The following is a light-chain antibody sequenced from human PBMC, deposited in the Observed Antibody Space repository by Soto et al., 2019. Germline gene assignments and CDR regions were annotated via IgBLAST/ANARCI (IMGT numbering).Light chain of an antibody. Sequence: QTVVTQEPSFSVSPGGTVTLTCGLTSGSVSTSYYPSGYQQTPGQAPRTLIYSTNTRSSGVPDRVSGSILGNKAALTITGAQADDESDYYCVVYMSGSWVFGGGTKLTVL. J-gene: IGLJ3*02. V-gene: IGLV8-61*01. CDR3: VVYMSGSWV. CDR1: SGSVSTSYY. CDR2: STN.